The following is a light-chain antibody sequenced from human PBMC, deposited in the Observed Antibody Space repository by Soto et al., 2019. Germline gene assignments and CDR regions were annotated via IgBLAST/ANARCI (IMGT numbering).Light chain of an antibody. Sequence: DIQMTQSPSTLSASVGDRVTITCRASPSISSWVAWYQQKPGKAPKLLIYDASSLESGVPSKFSGSGSGTEFTLTISSLQPDDFATYYCQQYNSYPWPFGQGTKVEIK. V-gene: IGKV1-5*01. CDR2: DAS. CDR1: PSISSW. CDR3: QQYNSYPWP. J-gene: IGKJ1*01.